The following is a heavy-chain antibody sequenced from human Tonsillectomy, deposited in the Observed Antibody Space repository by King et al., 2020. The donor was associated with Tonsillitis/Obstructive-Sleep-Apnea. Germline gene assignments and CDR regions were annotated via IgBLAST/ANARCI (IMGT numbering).Heavy chain of an antibody. V-gene: IGHV3-15*07. D-gene: IGHD3-22*01. CDR3: TRDSSGYPYYYYGMDV. CDR1: GFTFSNAW. Sequence: VQLVESGGGLVKPGGSLRLSCAASGFTFSNAWMNWVRQAPGKGLEWVGRIKSKTDGGTTDYAAPVKGRFTISRDDSKNTLYLQMNSLKTEDTAVYYCTRDSSGYPYYYYGMDVWGQGTTVTVSS. J-gene: IGHJ6*02. CDR2: IKSKTDGGTT.